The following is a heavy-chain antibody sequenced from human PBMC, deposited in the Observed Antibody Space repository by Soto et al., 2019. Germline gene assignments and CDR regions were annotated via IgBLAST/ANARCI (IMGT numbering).Heavy chain of an antibody. D-gene: IGHD3-22*01. J-gene: IGHJ3*01. CDR2: IFYTGIT. Sequence: SETRSLTCSVSSGSISSHVWAWIRQSPGKGLECLGYIFYTGITNYNPSLQSRVTISVDTSKDQFSLRLNSVTAADTAVYYCARGGYDFSGVNFDDGFDFWGQGIPVT. CDR1: SGSISSHV. V-gene: IGHV4-59*03. CDR3: ARGGYDFSGVNFDDGFDF.